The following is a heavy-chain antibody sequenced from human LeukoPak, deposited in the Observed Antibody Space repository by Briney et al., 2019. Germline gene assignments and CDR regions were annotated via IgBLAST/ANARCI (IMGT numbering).Heavy chain of an antibody. Sequence: GGSLRLSCAASGFTFDDYSMHWVRQAPGKGLEWVSLITWDGGTTYYADSVKGRFTISRDNSKNSLHLQMNSLRAEDTALYYCVKALGITSASMDVWGKGTTLTVSS. CDR1: GFTFDDYS. V-gene: IGHV3-43D*04. CDR2: ITWDGGTT. J-gene: IGHJ6*03. D-gene: IGHD1-20*01. CDR3: VKALGITSASMDV.